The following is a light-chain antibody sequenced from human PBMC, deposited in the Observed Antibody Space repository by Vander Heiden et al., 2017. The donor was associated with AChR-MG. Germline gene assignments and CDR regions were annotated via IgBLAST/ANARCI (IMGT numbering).Light chain of an antibody. CDR3: CSYAGSRV. V-gene: IGLV2-23*02. CDR1: SRDGGNYSL. J-gene: IGLJ3*02. Sequence: QSALTQPASVSGSPGQSNPIPCPGTSRDGGNYSLVSWYPQHPGKAPIRVIYEVRTRPSGVSNRFSGSKSATTAFPTISALQAEDEADYYCCSYAGSRVFGGGTKLTVL. CDR2: EVR.